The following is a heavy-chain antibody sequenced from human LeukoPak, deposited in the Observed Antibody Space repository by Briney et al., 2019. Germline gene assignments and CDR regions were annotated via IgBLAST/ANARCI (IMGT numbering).Heavy chain of an antibody. Sequence: GGSLRLSCAASRFTFSNYDMHWVRQAPGKGLEWVAIISYDGSNNYYADSVKGRFTISRDNSKNTLFLQMNSLRAEDTAVYYCAKGPDSSGYYSLDYRGQGTLVTVSS. J-gene: IGHJ4*02. CDR2: ISYDGSNN. CDR3: AKGPDSSGYYSLDY. D-gene: IGHD3-22*01. V-gene: IGHV3-30*18. CDR1: RFTFSNYD.